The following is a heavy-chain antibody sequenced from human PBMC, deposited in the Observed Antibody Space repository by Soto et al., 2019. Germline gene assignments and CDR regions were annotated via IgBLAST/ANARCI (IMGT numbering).Heavy chain of an antibody. CDR3: ARDPRVSSGWYVEYYYYGMDV. CDR2: IYTSGST. D-gene: IGHD6-19*01. CDR1: GGSISSYY. J-gene: IGHJ6*02. V-gene: IGHV4-4*07. Sequence: SETLSLTCTDSGGSISSYYWSWIRQPAGKGLEWIGRIYTSGSTNYNPSLKSRVTMSVDTSKNQFSLKLSSVTAADTAVYYCARDPRVSSGWYVEYYYYGMDVWGQGTTVTVSS.